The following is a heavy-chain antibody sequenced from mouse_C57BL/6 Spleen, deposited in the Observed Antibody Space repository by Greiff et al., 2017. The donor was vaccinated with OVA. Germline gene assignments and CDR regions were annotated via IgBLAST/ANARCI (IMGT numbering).Heavy chain of an antibody. CDR1: GYTFTDYY. J-gene: IGHJ2*01. CDR2: IYPGSGNT. CDR3: ARSKGYYGDYFDY. D-gene: IGHD2-1*01. Sequence: QVHVKQSGAELVRPGASVKLSCKASGYTFTDYYINWVKQRPGQGLEWIARIYPGSGNTYYNEKFKGKATLTAEKSSSTAYMQLSSLTSEDSAVYFCARSKGYYGDYFDYWGQGTTLTVSS. V-gene: IGHV1-76*01.